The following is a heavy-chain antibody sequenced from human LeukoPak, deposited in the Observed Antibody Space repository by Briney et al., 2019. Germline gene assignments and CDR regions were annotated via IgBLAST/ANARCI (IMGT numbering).Heavy chain of an antibody. CDR2: ISSSSSYI. CDR1: GFTFSSYS. CDR3: ARGDIVVVVAAIPYYMDV. D-gene: IGHD2-15*01. V-gene: IGHV3-21*01. J-gene: IGHJ6*03. Sequence: GGSLRLSCAASGFTFSSYSMNWVRQAPGKGLEWVSSISSSSSYIYYEDSANGRFTSSRDNAKNSLYLEMNSLRAEDTAVYYCARGDIVVVVAAIPYYMDVWGKGTTVTVSS.